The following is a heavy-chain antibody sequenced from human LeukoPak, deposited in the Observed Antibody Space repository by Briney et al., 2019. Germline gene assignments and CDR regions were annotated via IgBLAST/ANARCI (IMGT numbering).Heavy chain of an antibody. J-gene: IGHJ4*02. CDR3: ARQAGGY. Sequence: LRLSCAASGFTFSDYYMSWIRQAPGKGLEWIGEINHSGSTNYNPSLKSRVTISVDTSKNQFSLKLSSVTAADTAVYYCARQAGGYWGQGTLVTVSS. V-gene: IGHV4-34*01. CDR1: GFTFSDYY. CDR2: INHSGST. D-gene: IGHD3-10*01.